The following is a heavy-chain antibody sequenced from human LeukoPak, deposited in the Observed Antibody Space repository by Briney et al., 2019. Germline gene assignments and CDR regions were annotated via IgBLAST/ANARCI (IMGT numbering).Heavy chain of an antibody. CDR3: AKDEVTSGGGLAS. CDR1: GFTVSGTH. D-gene: IGHD2-21*02. Sequence: GGSLRLSCAASGFTVSGTHMSWVRQAPGKGLEWVSAMYTGGTTYYADSVTGRFTVSRDTSRNTLFLHMDSLRAEDTAVYYCAKDEVTSGGGLASWGQGTLVIVSS. V-gene: IGHV3-53*01. J-gene: IGHJ5*01. CDR2: MYTGGTT.